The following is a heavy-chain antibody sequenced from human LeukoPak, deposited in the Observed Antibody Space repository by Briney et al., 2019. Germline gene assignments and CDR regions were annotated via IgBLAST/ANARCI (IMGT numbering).Heavy chain of an antibody. CDR3: ARDHAVAGFGY. J-gene: IGHJ4*02. CDR1: GFTSVNYA. CDR2: ISGSGGST. Sequence: GGSLRLSCAATGFTSVNYAMSWVRQAPGKGLEWVSAISGSGGSTYYAGSVKGRFSISRDNAKNSLYLQMNSLRAEDTAVYYCARDHAVAGFGYWGQGTLVTVSS. V-gene: IGHV3-23*01. D-gene: IGHD6-19*01.